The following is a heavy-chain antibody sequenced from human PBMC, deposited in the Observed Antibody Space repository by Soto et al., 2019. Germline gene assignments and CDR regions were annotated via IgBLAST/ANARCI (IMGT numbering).Heavy chain of an antibody. V-gene: IGHV4-59*01. CDR1: GGSISSYY. Sequence: ETLSLTCTVSGGSISSYYWSWIRQPPGKGLEWIGYIYYSGSTNYNPSLKSRVTISVDTSKNQFSLKLSSVTAADTAVYYCAGSGYYYYYGMDVWGQGTTVTSP. CDR2: IYYSGST. D-gene: IGHD3-3*01. CDR3: AGSGYYYYYGMDV. J-gene: IGHJ6*02.